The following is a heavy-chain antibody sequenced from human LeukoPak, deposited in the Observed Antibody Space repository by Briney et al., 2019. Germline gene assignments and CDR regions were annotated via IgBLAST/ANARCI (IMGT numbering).Heavy chain of an antibody. V-gene: IGHV3-53*01. D-gene: IGHD3-16*01. CDR2: LYTGGST. CDR3: VRVAPPLAMITIVDY. J-gene: IGHJ4*02. CDR1: GFTVSSNF. Sequence: GGSLRLSYAASGFTVSSNFMSWFRQAPGKGLEWVSVLYTGGSTHYADSVKGRFTISRDISKNTVYLQMNSLRAEDTAVYYCVRVAPPLAMITIVDYWGQGTLVTVSS.